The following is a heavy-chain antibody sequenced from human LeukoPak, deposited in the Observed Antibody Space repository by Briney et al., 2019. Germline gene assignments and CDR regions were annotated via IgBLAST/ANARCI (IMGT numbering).Heavy chain of an antibody. V-gene: IGHV4-59*01. J-gene: IGHJ4*02. D-gene: IGHD1-26*01. CDR2: IYYSGST. Sequence: SETLSLTCTVSGGSISSYYWSWIRQPPGKGLEWIGYIYYSGSTNYNPSLKSRVTISVDTSKNQFSLKLSSVTAADTAVYYCVRLEGWELQYYFDYWGQGTLVTVSS. CDR1: GGSISSYY. CDR3: VRLEGWELQYYFDY.